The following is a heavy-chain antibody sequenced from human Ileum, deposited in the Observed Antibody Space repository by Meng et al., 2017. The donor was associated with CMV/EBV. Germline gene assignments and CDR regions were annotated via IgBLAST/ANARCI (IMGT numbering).Heavy chain of an antibody. J-gene: IGHJ4*02. D-gene: IGHD1-26*01. CDR2: IYRGDDK. Sequence: QITLKESCPTLVRPTQTLTLTCSFSGFSPSTSGEGVGWIRQPPGKALEWLALIYRGDDKRYSPSLNSRLTIAKDTSKNEVVLTLTNMGPIDTGTYYCAHFVGGYYPSRPDYWGQGTLVTVSS. CDR1: GFSPSTSGEG. CDR3: AHFVGGYYPSRPDY. V-gene: IGHV2-5*02.